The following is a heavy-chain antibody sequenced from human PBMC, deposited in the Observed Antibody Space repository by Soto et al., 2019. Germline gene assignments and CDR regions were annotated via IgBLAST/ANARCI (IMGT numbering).Heavy chain of an antibody. V-gene: IGHV4-39*01. CDR3: ARHGNDILTGYFAGVFDY. Sequence: PSETLSLTCTVSGGSISSSSYYWGWIRQPPGKGLERIGSIYYSGSTYYNPSLKSRVTISVDTSKNQFSLKLSSVTAADTAVYYCARHGNDILTGYFAGVFDYWGQGTLVTVS. D-gene: IGHD3-9*01. CDR1: GGSISSSSYY. J-gene: IGHJ4*02. CDR2: IYYSGST.